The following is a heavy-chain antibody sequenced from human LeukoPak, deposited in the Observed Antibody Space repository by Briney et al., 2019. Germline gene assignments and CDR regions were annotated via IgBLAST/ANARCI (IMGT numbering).Heavy chain of an antibody. V-gene: IGHV3-30*04. Sequence: QPGVSLRLSCAASGFIFGTYAMHWVRQAPGKGLEWVTLISYDGSNKFYADSVKGRFSISRDNSKNTLYLQMDSLRGEDTAVYYCAKDFRIGYSAHFDYWGQGALVTVSS. CDR1: GFIFGTYA. D-gene: IGHD2-21*01. CDR3: AKDFRIGYSAHFDY. CDR2: ISYDGSNK. J-gene: IGHJ4*02.